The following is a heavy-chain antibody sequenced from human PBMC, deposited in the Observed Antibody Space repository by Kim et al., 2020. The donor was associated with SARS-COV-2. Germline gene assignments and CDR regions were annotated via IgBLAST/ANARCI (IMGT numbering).Heavy chain of an antibody. Sequence: GESLKISCKGSGYRFTSYWISWVRQMPGKGLECMGRIDPTDSYTNYSPSFQGHVTISADKSISTAYLQWSSLKASDTAMYYCARRVGFGDLFNWFDPWGQGTLVTVSS. J-gene: IGHJ5*02. D-gene: IGHD3-10*01. CDR1: GYRFTSYW. V-gene: IGHV5-10-1*01. CDR2: IDPTDSYT. CDR3: ARRVGFGDLFNWFDP.